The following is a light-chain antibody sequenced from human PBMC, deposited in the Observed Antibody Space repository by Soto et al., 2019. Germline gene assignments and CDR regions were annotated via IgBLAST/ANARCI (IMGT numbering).Light chain of an antibody. Sequence: IVLTQSPATLSVSPGERATLSCRASQSLTSNLAWFQYKPGQAPRLLIYDASTRATGIPTRFSGSGSETEFTLTISSLQSEDFAVYYCQQYNNWPPKFTFGPGTKVDLK. CDR1: QSLTSN. J-gene: IGKJ3*01. CDR3: QQYNNWPPKFT. V-gene: IGKV3-15*01. CDR2: DAS.